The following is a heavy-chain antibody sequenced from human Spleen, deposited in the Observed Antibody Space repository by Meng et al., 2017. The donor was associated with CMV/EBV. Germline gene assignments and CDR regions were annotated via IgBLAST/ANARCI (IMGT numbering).Heavy chain of an antibody. CDR1: VGSFSGYY. CDR3: ARGPGYCSSTSCPWFDP. J-gene: IGHJ5*02. D-gene: IGHD2-2*03. Sequence: VGSFSGYYWSSIRQPPGKGLEWIGEINHRGSTNYNPSLKSRVTISVDTSKNQFSLKLSSVTAADTAVYYCARGPGYCSSTSCPWFDPWGQGTLVTVSS. CDR2: INHRGST. V-gene: IGHV4-34*01.